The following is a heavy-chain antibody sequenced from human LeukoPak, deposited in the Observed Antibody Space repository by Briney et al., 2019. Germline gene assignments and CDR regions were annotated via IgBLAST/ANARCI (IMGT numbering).Heavy chain of an antibody. D-gene: IGHD6-25*01. CDR2: IYYSGST. CDR3: ARLGGVRNFDY. CDR1: GGSTSSYY. V-gene: IGHV4-59*08. J-gene: IGHJ4*02. Sequence: SETLSLTCTVSGGSTSSYYWSWIRQPPGKGLEWIGYIYYSGSTNHNPSLKSRVTISVDTSKNQFSLKLSSVTAADTAVYYCARLGGVRNFDYWGQGTLVTVSS.